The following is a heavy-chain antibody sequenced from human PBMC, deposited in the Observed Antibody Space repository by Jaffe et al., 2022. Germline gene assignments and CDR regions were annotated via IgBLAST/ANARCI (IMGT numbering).Heavy chain of an antibody. CDR3: ARFRYCSGGSCYSGPHNYFDY. CDR2: INHSGST. Sequence: QVQLQQWGAGLLKPSETLSLTCAVYGGSFSGYYWSWIRQPPGKGLEWIGEINHSGSTNYNPSLKSRVTISVDTSKNQFSLKLSSVTAADTAVYYCARFRYCSGGSCYSGPHNYFDYWGQGTLVTVSS. V-gene: IGHV4-34*01. D-gene: IGHD2-15*01. CDR1: GGSFSGYY. J-gene: IGHJ4*02.